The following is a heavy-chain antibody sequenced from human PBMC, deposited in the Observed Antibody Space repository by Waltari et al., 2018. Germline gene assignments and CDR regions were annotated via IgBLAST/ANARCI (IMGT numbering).Heavy chain of an antibody. CDR1: GFTYIMYW. D-gene: IGHD4-17*01. Sequence: EVQLVESGGGLVQPGGSLRLSCAASGFTYIMYWMHWVRQARGKGLVWVSRSNSDGSSTSYADSVKGRFTISKDNAKNTVYLQMNSLRAEDTAIYYCARGARRTTVTTGWWYFDLWGRGTLVTVSS. CDR2: SNSDGSST. J-gene: IGHJ2*01. V-gene: IGHV3-74*01. CDR3: ARGARRTTVTTGWWYFDL.